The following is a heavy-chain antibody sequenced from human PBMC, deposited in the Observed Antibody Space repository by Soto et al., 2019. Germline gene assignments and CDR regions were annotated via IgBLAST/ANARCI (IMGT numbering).Heavy chain of an antibody. CDR1: GFTFSSYA. D-gene: IGHD6-19*01. CDR2: ISGSGGST. J-gene: IGHJ3*02. V-gene: IGHV3-23*01. Sequence: EVQLLESGGGLVQPGGSLTLSCAASGFTFSSYAMSWVRQAPAQGLQWVSGISGSGGSTYYADSVKGRFTISRDSYKNTLYLQMDSLRVEDTAVYYCAKKTDSSSPWGALDIWGQGKMVSV. CDR3: AKKTDSSSPWGALDI.